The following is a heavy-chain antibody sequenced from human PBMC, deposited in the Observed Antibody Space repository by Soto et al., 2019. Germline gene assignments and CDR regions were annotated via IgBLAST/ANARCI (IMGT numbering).Heavy chain of an antibody. CDR2: ISAYNGNT. Sequence: ASVKVSCKASGYTFTSYGINWVRQAPGQGLEWMGWISAYNGNTNYAQKLQGRVTMTTDTSTSTAYMELRSLRSDDTAVYYCARDLYGSGDSDAFDIWGQGTMVTVSS. V-gene: IGHV1-18*04. J-gene: IGHJ3*02. D-gene: IGHD3-10*01. CDR3: ARDLYGSGDSDAFDI. CDR1: GYTFTSYG.